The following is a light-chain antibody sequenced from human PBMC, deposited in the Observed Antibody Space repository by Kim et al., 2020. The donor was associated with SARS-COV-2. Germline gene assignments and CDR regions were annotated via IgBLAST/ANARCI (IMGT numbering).Light chain of an antibody. CDR2: GVS. Sequence: QSALTQPASVSGSPGQSITISCTGTSSDVGGYDYVSWYQQHPGKAPKLIIYGVSDRTSGVSNRFSGSKSGNTASLTISGLQAEDEADYYCSSYTSNITRVFGGGTQLTVL. V-gene: IGLV2-14*03. J-gene: IGLJ3*02. CDR1: SSDVGGYDY. CDR3: SSYTSNITRV.